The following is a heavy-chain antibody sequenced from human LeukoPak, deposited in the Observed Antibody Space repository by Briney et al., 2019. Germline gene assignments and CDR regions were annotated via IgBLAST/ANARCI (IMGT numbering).Heavy chain of an antibody. Sequence: SETLSLTCAVYGGSLSGYYWSWIRQPPGEGREWVGEINHGGSTNYNPSLKSRVTISVDTSKNQFSLKLSSVTAADTAVYYCARGVYCSSTSCYRGYYYYGMDVWGQGTTVTVSS. J-gene: IGHJ6*02. V-gene: IGHV4-34*01. CDR2: INHGGST. D-gene: IGHD2-2*01. CDR1: GGSLSGYY. CDR3: ARGVYCSSTSCYRGYYYYGMDV.